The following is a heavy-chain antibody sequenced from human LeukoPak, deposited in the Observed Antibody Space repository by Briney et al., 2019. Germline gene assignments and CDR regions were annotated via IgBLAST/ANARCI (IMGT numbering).Heavy chain of an antibody. CDR3: ARRSGYYPYYFDF. CDR1: GGTFSSYA. J-gene: IGHJ4*02. CDR2: IIPIFGTT. Sequence: SVTVSCKASGGTFSSYAISWVRQAPGQGLEWMGGIIPIFGTTNYAQKFQGRVTITADESTSTAYMELSSLRSEDTAVHYCARRSGYYPYYFDFWGQGTLVTVSS. D-gene: IGHD3-22*01. V-gene: IGHV1-69*13.